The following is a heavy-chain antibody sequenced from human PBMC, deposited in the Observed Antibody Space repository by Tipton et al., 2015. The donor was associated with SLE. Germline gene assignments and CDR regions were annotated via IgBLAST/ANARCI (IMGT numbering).Heavy chain of an antibody. D-gene: IGHD2-21*01. Sequence: TLSLTCTVSGGSINSGSYYWSWIRQPAGKGLEWIGRLYTTGSTYYNPSLKSRVSMSVDTSKNQFSLRLSSVTAADTAVYYCARDRPADCGADCYSAVDPWGQGTLVTVSS. CDR3: ARDRPADCGADCYSAVDP. CDR2: LYTTGST. J-gene: IGHJ5*02. V-gene: IGHV4-61*02. CDR1: GGSINSGSYY.